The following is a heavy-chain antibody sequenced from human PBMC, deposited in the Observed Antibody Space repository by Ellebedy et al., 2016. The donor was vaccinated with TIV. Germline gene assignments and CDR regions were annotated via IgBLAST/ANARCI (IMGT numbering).Heavy chain of an antibody. CDR3: ARASRGYSVHAHDY. J-gene: IGHJ4*02. Sequence: AASVKVSCKASGYIFAGYFMHWVRQVPGRGLEWMGWINPHNGCTYYVQKFQGRVIMTSDTSNNTVYMELSSLRSDDTAVYYCARASRGYSVHAHDYWGQGTLVTVSS. CDR1: GYIFAGYF. CDR2: INPHNGCT. V-gene: IGHV1-2*02. D-gene: IGHD5/OR15-5a*01.